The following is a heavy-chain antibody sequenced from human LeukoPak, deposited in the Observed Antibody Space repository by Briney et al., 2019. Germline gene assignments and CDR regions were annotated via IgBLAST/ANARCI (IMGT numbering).Heavy chain of an antibody. D-gene: IGHD3-22*01. V-gene: IGHV4-59*01. Sequence: PSETLSLTCTVSGGSISSYYWSWIRQPPGKGLEWIGYIYYSGSTNYNPSLKSRVTISVDTSKNQFSLKLGSVTAADTAVYYCARGLYDSSGYYSGYYFDYWGQGTLVTVSS. CDR2: IYYSGST. CDR1: GGSISSYY. J-gene: IGHJ4*02. CDR3: ARGLYDSSGYYSGYYFDY.